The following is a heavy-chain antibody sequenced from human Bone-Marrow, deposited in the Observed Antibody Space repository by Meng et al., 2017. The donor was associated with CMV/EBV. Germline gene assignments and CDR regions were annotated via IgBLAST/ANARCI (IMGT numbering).Heavy chain of an antibody. CDR3: ARDQDGYNYYAY. D-gene: IGHD5-24*01. V-gene: IGHV3-30*04. Sequence: GGALRLSCAASGFTFSSYAMHWVRQAPGKGLEWVAVISYDGSNKYYADSVKGRFTISRDNSKNTLYLQMNSLRAEDTAVYYCARDQDGYNYYAYWGHGARVTCSS. CDR2: ISYDGSNK. CDR1: GFTFSSYA. J-gene: IGHJ4*01.